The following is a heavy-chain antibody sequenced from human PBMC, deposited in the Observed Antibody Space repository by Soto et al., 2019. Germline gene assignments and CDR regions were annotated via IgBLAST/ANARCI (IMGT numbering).Heavy chain of an antibody. CDR1: GFRFDDFA. Sequence: EVQLVESGGGLVQPGRSLRLSCAASGFRFDDFAMHWVRQAPGRGLEWVAVISWNGGTTIYADSVKGRFSVSRDNSKNSPLPPIDALRPDDTALYYCSRDIQAIGKATLQPVDFWGQATQVTVSS. CDR3: SRDIQAIGKATLQPVDF. V-gene: IGHV3-9*01. CDR2: ISWNGGTT. D-gene: IGHD2-2*01. J-gene: IGHJ4*02.